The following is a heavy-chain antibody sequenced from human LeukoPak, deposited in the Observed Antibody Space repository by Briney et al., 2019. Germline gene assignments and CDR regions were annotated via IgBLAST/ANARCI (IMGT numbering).Heavy chain of an antibody. CDR1: GFTFSSYA. CDR3: AKEEAKQWLVSGSFDY. Sequence: GGSLRLSCAASGFTFSSYAMHWVRQAPGKGLEWVAFIRYDGSNKYYADSVKGRFTISRDNSKNTLYLQMNSLRAEDTAVYYCAKEEAKQWLVSGSFDYWGQGTLVTVSS. D-gene: IGHD6-19*01. CDR2: IRYDGSNK. J-gene: IGHJ4*02. V-gene: IGHV3-30*02.